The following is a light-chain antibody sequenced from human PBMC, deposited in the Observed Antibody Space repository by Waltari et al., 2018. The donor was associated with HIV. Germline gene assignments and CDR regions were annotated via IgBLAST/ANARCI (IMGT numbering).Light chain of an antibody. V-gene: IGLV2-14*01. CDR1: SSDIGVYNS. J-gene: IGLJ3*02. CDR2: EVT. Sequence: QSALTHPASVSGSPGQSITLSCPGTSSDIGVYNSVSWYQHHPGKAPKVIIYEVTTRPAGASNRCSGSKYGNTASLTISGLQAEDEAEYFCTSYISSSTPVFGGGTKLTVL. CDR3: TSYISSSTPV.